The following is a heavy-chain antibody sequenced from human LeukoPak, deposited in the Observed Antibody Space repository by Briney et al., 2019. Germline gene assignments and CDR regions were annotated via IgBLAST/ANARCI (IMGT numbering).Heavy chain of an antibody. V-gene: IGHV1-18*01. CDR2: ISAFNGKT. J-gene: IGHJ4*02. Sequence: GASVKVSCKASGYTFTSYGISWVRQAPGQGLEWMGWISAFNGKTKFPQKFQGRVTMTTDTSTSTAYMELRSLRSDDTAVYYCAREGESHYDILTGYYTMIDHWGQGTLVTVSS. CDR1: GYTFTSYG. D-gene: IGHD3-9*01. CDR3: AREGESHYDILTGYYTMIDH.